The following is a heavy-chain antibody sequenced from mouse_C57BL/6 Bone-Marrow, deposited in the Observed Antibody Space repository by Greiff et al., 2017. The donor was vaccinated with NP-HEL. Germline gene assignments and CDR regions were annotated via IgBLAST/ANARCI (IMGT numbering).Heavy chain of an antibody. CDR2: INPGSGGT. J-gene: IGHJ2*01. V-gene: IGHV1-54*01. CDR1: GYAFTNYL. Sequence: QVQLQQSGAELVRPGTSVKVSCKASGYAFTNYLIEWVKQRPGQGLEWIGVINPGSGGTNYNEKLKGKATLTADKSSSTAYMQLSSLTSEDSAVYFCARRADFPFDYWGQGTTLTVSS. CDR3: ARRADFPFDY. D-gene: IGHD3-1*01.